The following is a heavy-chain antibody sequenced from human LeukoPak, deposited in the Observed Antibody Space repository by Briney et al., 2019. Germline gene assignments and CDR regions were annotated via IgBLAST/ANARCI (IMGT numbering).Heavy chain of an antibody. CDR2: IYYRVTS. CDR3: ARAVGGDGSGSL. D-gene: IGHD3-10*01. CDR1: GDSISTYY. V-gene: IGHV4-59*01. J-gene: IGHJ4*02. Sequence: SETLSLTCTVSGDSISTYYWSWIRQPPGKGLEWVGYIYYRVTSDYNPSLKSRVTMSVDMSTRQISLKLSSVTAADTAVYYCARAVGGDGSGSLWGPGTLVTVSS.